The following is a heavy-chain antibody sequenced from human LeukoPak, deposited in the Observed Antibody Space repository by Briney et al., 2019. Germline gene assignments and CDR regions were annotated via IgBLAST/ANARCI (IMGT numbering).Heavy chain of an antibody. CDR1: GFSLSTSGVG. CDR2: IYWDDDE. J-gene: IGHJ4*02. CDR3: AHSCGGGNSAYFDY. Sequence: RKSGPTVVKPTQTLTLTCTFSGFSLSTSGVGVGWIRQPPGKALEWLAVIYWDDDERYSPSLKSRLNSTKDTSKNQVVLTMTNMDPVDTATYYCAHSCGGGNSAYFDYWGQGTLVTVSS. V-gene: IGHV2-5*02. D-gene: IGHD4-23*01.